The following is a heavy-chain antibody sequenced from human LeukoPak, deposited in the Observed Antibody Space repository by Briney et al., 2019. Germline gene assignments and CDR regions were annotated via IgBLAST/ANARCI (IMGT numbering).Heavy chain of an antibody. D-gene: IGHD3-22*01. Sequence: PGGSLRLSCAASEFTFSDYYMSWIRQAPGKGLEWVSHISGSSTYTKYADSVRGRFTISRDNAKKSLYLQMNSLRAEDTAVYSCARSFRGHYDSSGYDYWGQGTLVTVSS. CDR1: EFTFSDYY. J-gene: IGHJ4*02. CDR2: ISGSSTYT. V-gene: IGHV3-11*06. CDR3: ARSFRGHYDSSGYDY.